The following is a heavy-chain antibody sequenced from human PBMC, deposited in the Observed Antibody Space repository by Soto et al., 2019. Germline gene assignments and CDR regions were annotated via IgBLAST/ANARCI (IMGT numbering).Heavy chain of an antibody. CDR3: HGYGY. CDR2: IYSGGTI. CDR1: GFTVTINY. D-gene: IGHD5-12*01. Sequence: EVQVVESGGGLIQPGGSLRLSCAVSGFTVTINYMSWVRQAPGKGLEWVSVIYSGGTIYYADSVKGRFSISRDTSKNTLYLQMNSLRGEDTAVYYCHGYGYWGQGTLVTVSS. J-gene: IGHJ4*02. V-gene: IGHV3-53*01.